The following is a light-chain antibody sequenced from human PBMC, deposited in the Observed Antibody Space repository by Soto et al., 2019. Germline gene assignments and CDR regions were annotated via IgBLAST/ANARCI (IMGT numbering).Light chain of an antibody. J-gene: IGLJ2*01. CDR3: AAWDDSRSGQGI. CDR1: SSNIGSNY. Sequence: QSVLTQPPSASGTPGQRVTISCSGSSSNIGSNYVYWYQQLPGTAPKLLIYNNNLRPSGVPDRFSGSKSDTSASLAISGLRSEDEADYYCAAWDDSRSGQGIFGGGTKLTVL. V-gene: IGLV1-47*02. CDR2: NNN.